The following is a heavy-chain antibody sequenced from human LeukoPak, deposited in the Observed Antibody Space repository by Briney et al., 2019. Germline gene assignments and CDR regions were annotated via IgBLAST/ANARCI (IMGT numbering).Heavy chain of an antibody. J-gene: IGHJ6*02. D-gene: IGHD3-10*01. V-gene: IGHV4-59*08. CDR2: IYYSGST. Sequence: SETLSHTCTVSGGSISSYYWSWIRQPPGKGLEWIGYIYYSGSTNYNPSLKSRVTISVDTSKNQFSLKLSSVTAADTAVYYCARHPHGSGSYVNYYGMDVWGQGTTVTVSS. CDR3: ARHPHGSGSYVNYYGMDV. CDR1: GGSISSYY.